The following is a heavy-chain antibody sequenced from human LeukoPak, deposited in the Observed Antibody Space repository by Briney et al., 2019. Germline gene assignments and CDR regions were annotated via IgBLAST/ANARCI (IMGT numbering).Heavy chain of an antibody. CDR3: AKAAASFSYYYYTDV. V-gene: IGHV3-74*01. CDR1: GFTFSTYW. Sequence: GGSLRLSCAASGFTFSTYWMHWVRQVPGKGLVWVSRINSDGSTTSYADSVKGRFTISRDNAKNTLYLQMSSLRAEDTAVYYCAKAAASFSYYYYTDVWGKGTTVTVFS. J-gene: IGHJ6*03. D-gene: IGHD6-13*01. CDR2: INSDGSTT.